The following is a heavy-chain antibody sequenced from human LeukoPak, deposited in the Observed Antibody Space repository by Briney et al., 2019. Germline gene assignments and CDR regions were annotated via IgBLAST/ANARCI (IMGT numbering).Heavy chain of an antibody. CDR2: IYSGGTI. J-gene: IGHJ3*01. CDR1: GFSIRTYY. D-gene: IGHD3-22*01. CDR3: VRAVHHNFYSDSSGYYADAFDV. Sequence: AGGSLRLSCAASGFSIRTYYMSLVRQVPGRGLEWVSVIYSGGTIRYADSVKGRFTFSRDNFKDTLNLQMNSLRADDTAVYYCVRAVHHNFYSDSSGYYADAFDVWGQGTVVTVSS. V-gene: IGHV3-53*01.